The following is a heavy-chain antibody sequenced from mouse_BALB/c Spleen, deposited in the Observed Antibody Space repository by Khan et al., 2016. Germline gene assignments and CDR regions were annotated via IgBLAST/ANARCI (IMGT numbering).Heavy chain of an antibody. V-gene: IGHV3-1*02. CDR2: IHYIGST. CDR1: VYSITSCYS. J-gene: IGHJ4*01. CDR3: GRRNGYYAMDY. Sequence: LQESGPALVKPSQSLSLTCTVTVYSITSCYSWPWIRQFPGNTLDWMGYIHYIGSTNYNPSLKSRISIPRDTPTNQFSLQLIYVTTEDTGRYYCGRRNGYYAMDYWGQGTSVTVST.